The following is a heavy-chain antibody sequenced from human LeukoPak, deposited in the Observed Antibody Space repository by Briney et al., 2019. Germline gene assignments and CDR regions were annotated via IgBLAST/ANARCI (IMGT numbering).Heavy chain of an antibody. Sequence: SGGSLRLSCAASGFTFNSYAMAWVRQAPGKGLEWVSAISGSGARTYYADSVKGRFTISRDSSKDTVYLQMNSLRAEDTAVYYCAKSSYTFDFWSSFFDYWGQGALVTVSS. J-gene: IGHJ4*02. CDR3: AKSSYTFDFWSSFFDY. CDR1: GFTFNSYA. V-gene: IGHV3-23*01. CDR2: ISGSGART. D-gene: IGHD3-3*01.